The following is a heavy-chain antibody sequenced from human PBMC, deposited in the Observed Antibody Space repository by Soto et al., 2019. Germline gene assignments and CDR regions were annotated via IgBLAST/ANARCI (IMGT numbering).Heavy chain of an antibody. CDR3: TTDSYSTIIIVRFDY. D-gene: IGHD3-22*01. J-gene: IGHJ4*01. Sequence: EVQLVESGGGLVKPGGSLRLSCAASGFTFTNAWINWVRQAPGKGLEWVGRMKSKTDGGTTDYAEPVKGRFAISRDDSNNMVYLQMNSLKIEDTAVYYCTTDSYSTIIIVRFDYWGHGTLVTVSS. CDR2: MKSKTDGGTT. V-gene: IGHV3-15*07. CDR1: GFTFTNAW.